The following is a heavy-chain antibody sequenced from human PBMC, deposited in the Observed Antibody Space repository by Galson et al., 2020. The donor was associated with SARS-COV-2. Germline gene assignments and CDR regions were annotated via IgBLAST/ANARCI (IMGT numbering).Heavy chain of an antibody. CDR2: MNPNSGNT. CDR1: RYTLTSYD. J-gene: IGHJ4*02. V-gene: IGHV1-8*01. D-gene: IGHD2-15*01. CDR3: ARVPGLGCCSGGSWYSVDY. Sequence: ASVKVSYKPSRYTLTSYDINWLRQATGQGLEGMGWMNPNSGNTGDAQKFQGRVTMTRDTSISTAYMELSNLRSEGAAVYYCARVPGLGCCSGGSWYSVDYWGQGALVSVSS.